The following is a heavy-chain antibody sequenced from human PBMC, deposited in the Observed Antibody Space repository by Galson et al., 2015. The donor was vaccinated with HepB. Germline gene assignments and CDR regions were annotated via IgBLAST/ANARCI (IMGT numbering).Heavy chain of an antibody. Sequence: SLRLSCAASGFTFSSYSMNWVRQAPGKGLEWVSSISSSSSYIYYADSVKGRFTISRDNAKNSLYLQMNSLRAEDTAVYYCARDQLTYYDILTASGGMDVWGQGTTVTVSS. CDR3: ARDQLTYYDILTASGGMDV. V-gene: IGHV3-21*01. CDR1: GFTFSSYS. CDR2: ISSSSSYI. J-gene: IGHJ6*02. D-gene: IGHD3-9*01.